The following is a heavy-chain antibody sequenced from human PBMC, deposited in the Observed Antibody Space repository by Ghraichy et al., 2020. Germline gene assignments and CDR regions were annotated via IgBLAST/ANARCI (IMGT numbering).Heavy chain of an antibody. CDR1: GFTFSSYW. CDR2: IKQDGSEK. J-gene: IGHJ3*02. Sequence: GSLRLSCAASGFTFSSYWMSWVRQAPGKGLEWVANIKQDGSEKYYVDSVKGRFTISRDNAKNSLYLQMNSLRAEDTAVYYCAREGGYSGYSRAFDIWGQGTMVTVSS. D-gene: IGHD5-12*01. CDR3: AREGGYSGYSRAFDI. V-gene: IGHV3-7*01.